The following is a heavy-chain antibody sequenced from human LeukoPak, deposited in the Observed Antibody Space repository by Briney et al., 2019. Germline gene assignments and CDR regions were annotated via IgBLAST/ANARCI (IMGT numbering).Heavy chain of an antibody. J-gene: IGHJ4*02. CDR3: ARTGYNYGTPLNY. D-gene: IGHD5-18*01. Sequence: PGGSLRLSCADSGFTFSDYWMTWVRRTPGKGLEFVANINQDGSENYYVDSVRGRFIISRDNSKNTVYLQMSSLRAEDTAVYYCARTGYNYGTPLNYWGQGTLVTVSS. CDR2: INQDGSEN. V-gene: IGHV3-7*03. CDR1: GFTFSDYW.